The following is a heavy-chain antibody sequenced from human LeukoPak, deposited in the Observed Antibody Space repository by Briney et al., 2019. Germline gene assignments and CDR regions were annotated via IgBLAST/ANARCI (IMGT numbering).Heavy chain of an antibody. CDR3: ARGTYYYDSSGRYYYYYYYMDV. Sequence: PSETLSLTCTVSGGSISSYYWSWIRQPPGKGLEWIGEINHSGSTNYNPSLKSRVTISVDTSKNQFSLKLSSVTAADTAVYYCARGTYYYDSSGRYYYYYYYMDVWGKGTTVTVSS. J-gene: IGHJ6*03. V-gene: IGHV4-34*01. CDR2: INHSGST. CDR1: GGSISSYY. D-gene: IGHD3-22*01.